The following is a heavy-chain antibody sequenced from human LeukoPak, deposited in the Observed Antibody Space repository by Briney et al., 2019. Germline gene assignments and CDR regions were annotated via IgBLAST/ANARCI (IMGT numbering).Heavy chain of an antibody. J-gene: IGHJ4*02. V-gene: IGHV1-2*02. Sequence: ASVKVSCKAAGYTFTGYYMHWVRQAPGQGLEWMGWINPNSGGTNYAQKFQGRVTMTRYTSISTAYMELSRLRSDDTAVYYCASCSSGYYRGNLDYWGQGTLVTVSS. CDR2: INPNSGGT. D-gene: IGHD3-22*01. CDR1: GYTFTGYY. CDR3: ASCSSGYYRGNLDY.